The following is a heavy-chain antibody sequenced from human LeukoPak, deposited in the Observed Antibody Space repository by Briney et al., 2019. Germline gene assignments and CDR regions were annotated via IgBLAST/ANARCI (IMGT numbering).Heavy chain of an antibody. V-gene: IGHV1-2*02. CDR1: GYTFTGYY. CDR3: ARYNWNTNAFDI. CDR2: INCNSGGT. Sequence: GASVKVSCKASGYTFTGYYIHWVRQAPGQGLEWMGWINCNSGGTNYAQKFQGRVTMTRDTSISTAYMELSRLRSDDTAVYYCARYNWNTNAFDIWGQGTMVTVSS. J-gene: IGHJ3*02. D-gene: IGHD1/OR15-1a*01.